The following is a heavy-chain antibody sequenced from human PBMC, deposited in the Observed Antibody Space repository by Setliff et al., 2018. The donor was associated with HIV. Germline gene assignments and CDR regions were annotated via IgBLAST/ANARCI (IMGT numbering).Heavy chain of an antibody. Sequence: GGSLRLSCTASGFTFSEFGMSWVRQAPGKGLEWVAVIWFDGYARDYTASVKGRFTISRDNTRNNVFLQMNSLRPEDTAIYYCARVLFGEGDTFDIWGQGTVVTVSS. CDR3: ARVLFGEGDTFDI. CDR1: GFTFSEFG. D-gene: IGHD3-10*01. CDR2: IWFDGYAR. V-gene: IGHV3-33*08. J-gene: IGHJ3*02.